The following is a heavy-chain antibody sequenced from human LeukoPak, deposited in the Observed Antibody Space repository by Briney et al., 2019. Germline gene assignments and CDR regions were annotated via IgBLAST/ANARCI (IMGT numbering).Heavy chain of an antibody. J-gene: IGHJ5*02. Sequence: PGGSLRLSCAASGFTFSSYAMSWVRQAPGKGLEWVSAISGSGGSTYYADSVKGRFTISRDNFKNTLYLQMNSLRAEDTAVYYCAKRVVAAQGDNWFDPWGQGTLVTVSS. CDR1: GFTFSSYA. D-gene: IGHD2-15*01. CDR3: AKRVVAAQGDNWFDP. V-gene: IGHV3-23*01. CDR2: ISGSGGST.